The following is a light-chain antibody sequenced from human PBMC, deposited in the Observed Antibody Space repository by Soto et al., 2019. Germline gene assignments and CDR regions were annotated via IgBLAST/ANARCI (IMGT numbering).Light chain of an antibody. CDR2: RNN. V-gene: IGLV1-47*01. CDR1: RSNIGSNF. Sequence: QSVLTQPPSASETPGQRVTISCSGSRSNIGSNFVYWYQQFPGTAPKLLIYRNNQRPSGVPDRFSGSKSGTSASLAISGLRSEDEADYYCAAWSDSVRGHVFGTGTKVTVL. CDR3: AAWSDSVRGHV. J-gene: IGLJ1*01.